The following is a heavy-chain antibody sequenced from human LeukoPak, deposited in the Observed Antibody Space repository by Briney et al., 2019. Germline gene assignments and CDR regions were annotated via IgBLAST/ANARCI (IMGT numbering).Heavy chain of an antibody. D-gene: IGHD3-3*01. V-gene: IGHV1-69*01. J-gene: IGHJ3*02. CDR1: GGTFSSYA. Sequence: SVKVSCKGSGGTFSSYAISWVRQAPGQGLEWMGGIIPIFGTANYAQKFQGRVTITADESTSTAYMELSSLRSEDTAVYYCARGKRITIFGVVIYRAFDIWGQGTMVTVSS. CDR2: IIPIFGTA. CDR3: ARGKRITIFGVVIYRAFDI.